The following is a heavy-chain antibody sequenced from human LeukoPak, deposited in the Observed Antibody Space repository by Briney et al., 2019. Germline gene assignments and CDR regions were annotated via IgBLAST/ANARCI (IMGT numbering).Heavy chain of an antibody. Sequence: GGSLRLSCAASGFTFSDYYMSWIRQAPGKGLEWVSYISSSGSTIYYADSVKGRFTISRDNAKNSLYLQMNSLRAEDTAVYYCARDQAAYFDWLLYDYWGQGTLVTVSS. CDR1: GFTFSDYY. CDR3: ARDQAAYFDWLLYDY. D-gene: IGHD3-9*01. J-gene: IGHJ4*02. CDR2: ISSSGSTI. V-gene: IGHV3-11*04.